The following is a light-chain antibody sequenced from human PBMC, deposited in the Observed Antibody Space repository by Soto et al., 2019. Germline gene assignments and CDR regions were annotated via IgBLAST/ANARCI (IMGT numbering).Light chain of an antibody. CDR1: QSISSRY. Sequence: EIVLTQSPGTLSLSPGGRATLSCRASQSISSRYLAWYQQKPGQAPRLLIYDASNRATGIPVRFSGSGSGTDFTLTISGLEPEDFAIYYCQHRNNRPFSFGPGTKVDIK. CDR2: DAS. J-gene: IGKJ3*01. V-gene: IGKV3D-20*02. CDR3: QHRNNRPFS.